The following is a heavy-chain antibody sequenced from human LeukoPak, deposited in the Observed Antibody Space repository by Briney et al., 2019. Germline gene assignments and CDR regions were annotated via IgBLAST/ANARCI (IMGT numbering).Heavy chain of an antibody. J-gene: IGHJ4*02. V-gene: IGHV3-23*01. Sequence: GGSLRLSCAASGFTFSDYDMSWVRQAPGKGLESVSAISGSDGNTFYADSVKGRFTISRDNSKNTLSLQMNNLRAEDTALYYCARDSSVPYGITDWGQGTLVTVSS. CDR1: GFTFSDYD. D-gene: IGHD4-17*01. CDR3: ARDSSVPYGITD. CDR2: ISGSDGNT.